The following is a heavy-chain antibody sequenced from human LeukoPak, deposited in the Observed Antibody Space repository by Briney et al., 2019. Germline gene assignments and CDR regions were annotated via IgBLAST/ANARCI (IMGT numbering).Heavy chain of an antibody. Sequence: SVKVSCKASGGTFTSYAISWVRQAPGQGLEWMGWIIPIFGTANYAQKFQGRVTITADESTSTAYMELSSLTSEDTAVYYCARERLVITLDAFDISGEGTMVTVSS. V-gene: IGHV1-69*13. D-gene: IGHD3-9*01. CDR3: ARERLVITLDAFDI. CDR1: GGTFTSYA. CDR2: IIPIFGTA. J-gene: IGHJ3*02.